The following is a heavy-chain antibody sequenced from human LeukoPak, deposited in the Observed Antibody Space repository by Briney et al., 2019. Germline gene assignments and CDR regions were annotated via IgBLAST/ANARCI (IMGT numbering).Heavy chain of an antibody. V-gene: IGHV4-39*01. J-gene: IGHJ4*02. CDR3: ARRARIMLGFDY. CDR1: GGSISSSSNY. CDR2: IYYSGTT. Sequence: SETLSLTCTVSGGSISSSSNYWGWIRPPPGKGLEWIGSIYYSGTTYYNPSLRSRVTISVDTPKNQFSLKLTSVTAADTAVYYCARRARIMLGFDYWGQGILVTVSS. D-gene: IGHD3-10*02.